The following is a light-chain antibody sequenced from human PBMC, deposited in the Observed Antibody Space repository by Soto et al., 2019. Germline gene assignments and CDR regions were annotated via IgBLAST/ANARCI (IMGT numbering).Light chain of an antibody. CDR3: QQYGGSRT. J-gene: IGKJ1*01. CDR2: DAS. Sequence: EIVLTQSPATLSLSPGERATLSCRASQSVMRYLAWYQQKPGQAPRLLIYDASNRATGIPARFSGSGSGTDFILIISRLEPEDFAVYYCQQYGGSRTFGQGTKVDIK. V-gene: IGKV3-11*01. CDR1: QSVMRY.